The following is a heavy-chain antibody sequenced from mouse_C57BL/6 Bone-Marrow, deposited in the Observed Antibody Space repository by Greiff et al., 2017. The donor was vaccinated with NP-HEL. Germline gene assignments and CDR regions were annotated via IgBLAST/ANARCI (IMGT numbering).Heavy chain of an antibody. V-gene: IGHV7-3*01. CDR3: ARYTRSYWYFDV. J-gene: IGHJ1*03. Sequence: EVKLMESGGGLVQPGGSLSLSCAASGFTFTDYYMSWVRQPPGKALEWLGFIRNKANGYTTEYSASVKGRFTISRDNSQSILYLQMNALRAEDSATYYCARYTRSYWYFDVWGTGTTVTVSS. CDR2: IRNKANGYTT. CDR1: GFTFTDYY.